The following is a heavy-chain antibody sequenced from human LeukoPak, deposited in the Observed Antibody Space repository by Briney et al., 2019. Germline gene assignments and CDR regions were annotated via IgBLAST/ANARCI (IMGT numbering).Heavy chain of an antibody. V-gene: IGHV1-46*01. CDR2: INPSGGST. D-gene: IGHD3-3*01. J-gene: IGHJ3*02. CDR1: GYTFTSYY. CDR3: ATTSAGYDFWSDAFDI. Sequence: ASVKVSCKASGYTFTSYYMHWVRQAPGQGLEWMGIINPSGGSTSYAQKFQGRVTMTEDTSTDTAYMELSSLRSEDTAVYYCATTSAGYDFWSDAFDIWGQGTMVTVSS.